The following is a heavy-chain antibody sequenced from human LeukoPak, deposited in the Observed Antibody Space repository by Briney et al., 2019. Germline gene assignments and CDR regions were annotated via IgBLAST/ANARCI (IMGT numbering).Heavy chain of an antibody. D-gene: IGHD5-18*01. J-gene: IGHJ5*02. V-gene: IGHV3-23*01. CDR1: GFTFSSYA. CDR3: ARGGYSYFAS. Sequence: GGSLRLSCAASGFTFSSYAMSWVRQAPGKGLEWVSGISGSGGSTYYADSVKGRFTISRDNAKNLMFLQMNSLRAEDTAVYYCARGGYSYFASWGQGTLVTVSS. CDR2: ISGSGGST.